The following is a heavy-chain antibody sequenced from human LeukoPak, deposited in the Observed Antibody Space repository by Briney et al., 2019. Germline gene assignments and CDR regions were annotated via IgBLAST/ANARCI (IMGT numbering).Heavy chain of an antibody. CDR3: ARDPSPRIAAPDYFDY. J-gene: IGHJ4*02. D-gene: IGHD6-6*01. CDR2: ISAYNGNT. Sequence: ASVKVSCKAYGYTFTSYGISWVRQAPGQGLEWMGWISAYNGNTNYAQKLQGRVTMTTDTSTSTAYMELRSLRSDDTAVYYCARDPSPRIAAPDYFDYWGQGTLVTVSS. V-gene: IGHV1-18*01. CDR1: GYTFTSYG.